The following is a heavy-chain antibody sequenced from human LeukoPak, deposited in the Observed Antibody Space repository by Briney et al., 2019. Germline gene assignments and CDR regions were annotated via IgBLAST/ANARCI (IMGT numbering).Heavy chain of an antibody. J-gene: IGHJ4*02. Sequence: SETLSLTCTVSGGSISSRSYYWSWIRQPAGKGLEWIGRFYTSGSTNYNPSLKSRVTISVDTSKNQFSLRLGSVTAADTAVYYCARDGWELSFDYWGQGALVTVSS. V-gene: IGHV4-61*02. CDR3: ARDGWELSFDY. CDR1: GGSISSRSYY. D-gene: IGHD1-26*01. CDR2: FYTSGST.